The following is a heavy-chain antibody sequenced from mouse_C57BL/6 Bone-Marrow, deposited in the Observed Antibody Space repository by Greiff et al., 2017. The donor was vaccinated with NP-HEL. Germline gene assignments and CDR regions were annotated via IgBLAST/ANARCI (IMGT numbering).Heavy chain of an antibody. CDR1: GFTFSSYA. CDR2: ISSGGDYI. V-gene: IGHV5-9-1*02. J-gene: IGHJ3*01. Sequence: EVKVVESGEGLVKPGGPLKLSCAASGFTFSSYAMSWVRQTPEKRLEWVAYISSGGDYIYYADTVKGRFTISRDNARNTLYLQMSSLKSEDTAMYYCTRDPYYYGSSYGGFAYWGQGTLVTVSA. D-gene: IGHD1-1*01. CDR3: TRDPYYYGSSYGGFAY.